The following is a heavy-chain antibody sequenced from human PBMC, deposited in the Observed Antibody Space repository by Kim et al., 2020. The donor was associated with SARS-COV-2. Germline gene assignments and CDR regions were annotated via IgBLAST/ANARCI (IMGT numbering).Heavy chain of an antibody. Sequence: SETLSLTCTVSGGSISSYYWSWIRQPPGKGLEWIGYIYYSGSTNYNPSLKSRVTISVDTSKNQFSLKLSSVTAADTAVYYCARVLPLGYYGSGRPNYGMDVWGQGTTVTVSS. J-gene: IGHJ6*02. V-gene: IGHV4-59*01. D-gene: IGHD3-10*01. CDR3: ARVLPLGYYGSGRPNYGMDV. CDR2: IYYSGST. CDR1: GGSISSYY.